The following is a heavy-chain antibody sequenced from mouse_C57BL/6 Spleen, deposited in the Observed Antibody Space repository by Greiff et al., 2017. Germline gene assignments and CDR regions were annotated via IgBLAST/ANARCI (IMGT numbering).Heavy chain of an antibody. Sequence: EVKLMESGPGLVKPSQSLSLTCSVTGYSITSGYYWYWIRQSSGNKLEWMGYISYDGSNNYNSPLKNRFSITRDTSKNQLFMKLNSVTTEDTATYYGARDNYGSSYGFDYWGQGTTLTVSA. V-gene: IGHV3-6*01. CDR1: GYSITSGYY. D-gene: IGHD1-1*01. CDR3: ARDNYGSSYGFDY. J-gene: IGHJ2*01. CDR2: ISYDGSN.